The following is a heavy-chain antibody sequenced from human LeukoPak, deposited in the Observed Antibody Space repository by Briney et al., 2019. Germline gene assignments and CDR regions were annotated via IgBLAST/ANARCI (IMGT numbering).Heavy chain of an antibody. CDR3: ARRLDSGAYYKT. CDR1: GGSFSGYY. V-gene: IGHV4-34*01. D-gene: IGHD3-10*01. J-gene: IGHJ5*02. CDR2: INHSGST. Sequence: PSETLSLTCAVYGGSFSGYYWSWIRQPPGKGLEWIGEINHSGSTNYNPSLKSRVTMSVDTSKNHFSLKLSSVTAADTALYYCARRLDSGAYYKTWGQGTLVTASS.